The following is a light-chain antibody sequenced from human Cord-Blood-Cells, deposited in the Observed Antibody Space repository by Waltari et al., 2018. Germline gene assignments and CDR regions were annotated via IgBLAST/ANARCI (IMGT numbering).Light chain of an antibody. J-gene: IGKJ1*01. CDR1: QSVSSN. Sequence: EIVMTQSPATLSVSPGERATLSCRASQSVSSNLAWYQQKPGQAPRLLIYGASTRATGIPARFSGSGSGTEFTLTINSLQSEDFAVYYCQQYNNWPWTFGQGTKLEIK. CDR2: GAS. V-gene: IGKV3-15*01. CDR3: QQYNNWPWT.